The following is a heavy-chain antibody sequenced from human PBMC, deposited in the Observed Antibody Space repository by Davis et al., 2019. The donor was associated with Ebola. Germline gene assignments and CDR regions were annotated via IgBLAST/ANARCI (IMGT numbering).Heavy chain of an antibody. CDR1: GGSFSGYY. CDR2: INHSGST. CDR3: ARIVVVPAAIVYYYYGMDV. Sequence: MPSETLSLTCAVYGGSFSGYYWSWIRQPPGKGLEWIGEINHSGSTNYNPSLKSRVTISVDKSKNQFSLKLSSVTAADTAVYYCARIVVVPAAIVYYYYGMDVWGQGTTVTVSS. V-gene: IGHV4-34*01. D-gene: IGHD2-2*02. J-gene: IGHJ6*02.